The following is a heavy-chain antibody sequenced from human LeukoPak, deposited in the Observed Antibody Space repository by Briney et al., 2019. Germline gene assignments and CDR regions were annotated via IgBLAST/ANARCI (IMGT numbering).Heavy chain of an antibody. V-gene: IGHV1-18*01. CDR3: ARDYYESSGFDY. J-gene: IGHJ4*02. CDR1: VYTFPSYG. Sequence: ASVKVSFKGSVYTFPSYGIRWVRQPRGQGLDGMGWMSVDNGNTNYTKKLQGRVTMSPDTSTRKDYMKTRSLRTDDTAVYYCARDYYESSGFDYWGQGTLVTVSS. D-gene: IGHD3-22*01. CDR2: MSVDNGNT.